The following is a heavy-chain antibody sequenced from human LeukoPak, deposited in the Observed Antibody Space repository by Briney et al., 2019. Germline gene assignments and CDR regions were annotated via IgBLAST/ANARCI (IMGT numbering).Heavy chain of an antibody. D-gene: IGHD2-2*01. CDR2: INPSGGST. Sequence: ASVKDSCKASGYTFTSYYMHWVRQAPGQGLEWMGIINPSGGSTSYAQKFQGRVTMTRDTSTSTVYMELSSLRSEDTAVYYCARDGPAVVPAATGRWYFDLWGRGTLVTVSS. J-gene: IGHJ2*01. CDR1: GYTFTSYY. CDR3: ARDGPAVVPAATGRWYFDL. V-gene: IGHV1-46*01.